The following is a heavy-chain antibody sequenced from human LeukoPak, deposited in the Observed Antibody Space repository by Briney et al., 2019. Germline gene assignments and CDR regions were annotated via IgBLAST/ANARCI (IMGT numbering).Heavy chain of an antibody. CDR1: GGSFSDYY. Sequence: PSETLSLTCAIYGGSFSDYYWSWIRQPPGKGLEWIGEINHSGNTNYNPSLTSRVIISVDTPKKQFSLKMRSVTAADTAVYYCASSARLGYWGQGTLVTVSS. CDR3: ASSARLGY. D-gene: IGHD2-21*01. J-gene: IGHJ4*02. V-gene: IGHV4-34*01. CDR2: INHSGNT.